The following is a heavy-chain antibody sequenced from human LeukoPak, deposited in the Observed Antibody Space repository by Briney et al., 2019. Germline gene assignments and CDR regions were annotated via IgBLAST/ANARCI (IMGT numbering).Heavy chain of an antibody. V-gene: IGHV3-21*01. CDR3: ARDVGGDSTGFWYFDL. CDR2: ISRNGDYI. Sequence: KPGGSLTLFCAASGFGLGSYDMNWLRQAPGKGLVGVSSISRNGDYIDYAASLKGRFIISRDNANKSLSLEMNSLRVEDTALYFCARDVGGDSTGFWYFDLWGRGTLVTVSS. D-gene: IGHD3-22*01. CDR1: GFGLGSYD. J-gene: IGHJ2*01.